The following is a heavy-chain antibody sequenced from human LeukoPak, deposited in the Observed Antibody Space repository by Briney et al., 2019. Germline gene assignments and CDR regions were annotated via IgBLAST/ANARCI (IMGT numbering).Heavy chain of an antibody. Sequence: ASVKVSCKASGYSFTTYAMNWVRQAPGRGLEWMGWINTNTGNPTYAQGFTGRFVFSLDTSVSTAYLQISSLKAEDTAVYYCACGYSSSLNGMDVWGQGTTVTVSS. CDR3: ACGYSSSLNGMDV. CDR2: INTNTGNP. J-gene: IGHJ6*02. V-gene: IGHV7-4-1*02. CDR1: GYSFTTYA. D-gene: IGHD6-13*01.